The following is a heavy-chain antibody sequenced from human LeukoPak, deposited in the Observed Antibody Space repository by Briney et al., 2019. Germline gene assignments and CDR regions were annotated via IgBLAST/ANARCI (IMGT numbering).Heavy chain of an antibody. CDR3: ARDQAPIAAAGTIDY. Sequence: GGSLRLSCAASGFTFSSYAMHWVRQAPGKGLEWVAVISYDGSNKYYADSVKGGFTISRDNSKNTLYLQMNSLRAEDTAVYYCARDQAPIAAAGTIDYWGQGTLVTVSS. CDR1: GFTFSSYA. D-gene: IGHD6-13*01. CDR2: ISYDGSNK. V-gene: IGHV3-30-3*01. J-gene: IGHJ4*02.